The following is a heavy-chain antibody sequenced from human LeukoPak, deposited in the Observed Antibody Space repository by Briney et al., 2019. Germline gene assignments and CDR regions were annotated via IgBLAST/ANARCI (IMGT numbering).Heavy chain of an antibody. CDR3: ARDIITMVRGVMKPFDY. Sequence: ASVKVSCKASGYTFTGYYMHWVRQAPGQGLEWMGRINPNSGGTNYVQKFQGRVTMTRDTSISTAYMELSRLRSDDTAVYYCARDIITMVRGVMKPFDYWGQGTPVTVSS. CDR2: INPNSGGT. CDR1: GYTFTGYY. J-gene: IGHJ4*02. D-gene: IGHD3-10*01. V-gene: IGHV1-2*06.